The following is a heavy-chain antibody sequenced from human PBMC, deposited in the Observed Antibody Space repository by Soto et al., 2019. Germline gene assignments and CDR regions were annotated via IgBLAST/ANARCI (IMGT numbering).Heavy chain of an antibody. D-gene: IGHD3-9*01. J-gene: IGHJ1*01. V-gene: IGHV1-18*01. CDR1: GYTFTNFG. CDR3: ARDFPYYDIFSTAEYFQH. CDR2: ISAYNGNT. Sequence: ASVKVSCKASGYTFTNFGISWVRQAPGQGLEWMGWISAYNGNTNYAQNFQGRVTMTTDTSTSTAYMELRSLRSDDTAVYYCARDFPYYDIFSTAEYFQHWGQGTLVTVSS.